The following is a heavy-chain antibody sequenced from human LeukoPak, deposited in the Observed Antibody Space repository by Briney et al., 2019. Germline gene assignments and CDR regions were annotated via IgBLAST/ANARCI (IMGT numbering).Heavy chain of an antibody. D-gene: IGHD2-15*01. CDR2: IYYSGST. CDR1: GGSISSSSYY. CDR3: ARYCSGGSCYIDTFDY. J-gene: IGHJ4*02. Sequence: SETLSLTCTVSGGSISSSSYYWSWIRQPPGKGLEWIGYIYYSGSTNYNPSLKSRVTISVDTSKNQFSLKLSSVTAADTAVYYCARYCSGGSCYIDTFDYWGQGTLVTVSS. V-gene: IGHV4-61*01.